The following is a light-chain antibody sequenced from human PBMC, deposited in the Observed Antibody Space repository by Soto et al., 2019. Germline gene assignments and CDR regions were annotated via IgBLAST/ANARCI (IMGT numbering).Light chain of an antibody. CDR3: GTWDNGLSAVV. J-gene: IGLJ2*01. Sequence: QSVLTQPPSVSAAPGQKITISCSGSDSNIWYNSVSWYQQLPGTAPKLLISENDERPSDLPDRFSASKSGTSATLGITGLQTGDEATYFCGTWDNGLSAVVFGGGTK. CDR2: END. V-gene: IGLV1-51*02. CDR1: DSNIWYNS.